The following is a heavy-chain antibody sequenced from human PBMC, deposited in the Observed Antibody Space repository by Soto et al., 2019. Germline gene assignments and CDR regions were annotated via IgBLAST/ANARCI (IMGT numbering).Heavy chain of an antibody. CDR2: IYFTGST. V-gene: IGHV4-31*03. CDR1: GGSVSTAGYY. Sequence: QVQLQESGPGLVKPSQTLSLTCSVSGGSVSTAGYYWSWIRQHPGEGLEWIGYIYFTGSTYYNRSLECRVIKSADTSKNQFALKWTSVTAADTAVDYCASGGGYGVYVLDNWGQGALVTVSS. CDR3: ASGGGYGVYVLDN. D-gene: IGHD4-17*01. J-gene: IGHJ4*02.